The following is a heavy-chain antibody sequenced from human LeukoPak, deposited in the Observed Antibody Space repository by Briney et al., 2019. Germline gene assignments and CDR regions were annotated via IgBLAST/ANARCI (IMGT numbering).Heavy chain of an antibody. CDR3: ATQGAHTIFGVVTPYYYYMDV. CDR1: GGSISSSSYY. Sequence: SETLSLTCTVSGGSISSSSYYWGWIRQPPGKGLEWIGSIYYSGSTYYNPSLKSRVTISVDTSKNQFSLKLSSVTAADTAVYYCATQGAHTIFGVVTPYYYYMDVWGKGTTVTVSS. CDR2: IYYSGST. D-gene: IGHD3-3*01. J-gene: IGHJ6*03. V-gene: IGHV4-39*01.